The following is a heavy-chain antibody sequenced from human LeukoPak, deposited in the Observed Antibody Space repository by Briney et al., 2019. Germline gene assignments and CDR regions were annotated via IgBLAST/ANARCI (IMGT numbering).Heavy chain of an antibody. J-gene: IGHJ5*02. CDR3: ARAWLGSGSYYEDCDWFDP. V-gene: IGHV5-51*01. CDR2: MYPGDSDT. Sequence: GESLKISCKGSGYSFTSYWIGWVRQMPGKGLEWMGIMYPGDSDTRYSPSFQGQVTISADKSISTAYLQWSSLKASDTAMYYCARAWLGSGSYYEDCDWFDPWGQGTLVTVSS. CDR1: GYSFTSYW. D-gene: IGHD1-26*01.